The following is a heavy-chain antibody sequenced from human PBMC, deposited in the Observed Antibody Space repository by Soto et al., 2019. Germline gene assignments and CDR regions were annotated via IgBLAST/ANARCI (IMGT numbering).Heavy chain of an antibody. Sequence: PSETLSLTCAVSGGSISSSNWWSWVRQPPGKGLEWIGEIYHSGSTNYNPSLKSRVTISVDKSKNQFSLKLSSVTAADTAVYYCARSRVAATPLFDYWGQGTLVTVSS. J-gene: IGHJ4*02. CDR1: GGSISSSNW. CDR2: IYHSGST. CDR3: ARSRVAATPLFDY. V-gene: IGHV4-4*02. D-gene: IGHD2-15*01.